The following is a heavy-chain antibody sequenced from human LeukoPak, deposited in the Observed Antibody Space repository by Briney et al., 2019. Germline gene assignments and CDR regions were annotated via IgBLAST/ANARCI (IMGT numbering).Heavy chain of an antibody. D-gene: IGHD3-10*01. V-gene: IGHV1-24*01. CDR3: ATGRGSGSHGLVGV. Sequence: ASVKVSCKVSGYTLTELSMQWVRQAPGKGLEWMGGFYPEDGETIYAQKFQGRVTMTEDTSTDTAYIELSSLRSEDTAVYSSATGRGSGSHGLVGVCGRGPTVTVSS. CDR1: GYTLTELS. J-gene: IGHJ6*02. CDR2: FYPEDGET.